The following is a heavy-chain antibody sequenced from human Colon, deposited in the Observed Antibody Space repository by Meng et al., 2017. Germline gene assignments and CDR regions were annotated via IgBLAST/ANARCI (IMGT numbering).Heavy chain of an antibody. J-gene: IGHJ6*02. CDR3: ASPVDYGDYGKGYYYGMDV. D-gene: IGHD4-17*01. CDR1: GFTFSSYE. V-gene: IGHV3-48*03. CDR2: ISSSGSTI. Sequence: GGSLRLSCAASGFTFSSYEMNWVRQAPGKGLEWVSYISSSGSTIYYADSVKGRFTISRDNAKNSLYLQMNSLRAEDTAVYYCASPVDYGDYGKGYYYGMDVWGQGPTVTSP.